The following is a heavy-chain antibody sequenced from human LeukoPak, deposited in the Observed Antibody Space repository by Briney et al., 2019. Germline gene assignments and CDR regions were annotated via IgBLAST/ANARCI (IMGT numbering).Heavy chain of an antibody. D-gene: IGHD4-17*01. V-gene: IGHV3-23*01. CDR2: ISGGGGST. J-gene: IGHJ6*02. CDR1: GFTFTSYS. CDR3: AKEGTVTTFVWVDD. Sequence: GGSPRLSCAASGFTFTSYSMNWVRQAPGKGLEWVSTISGGGGSTYYADSVKGRFTISRDNSKNTLYLQLSSLRVEDTAVYYCAKEGTVTTFVWVDDWGQGPRSPSP.